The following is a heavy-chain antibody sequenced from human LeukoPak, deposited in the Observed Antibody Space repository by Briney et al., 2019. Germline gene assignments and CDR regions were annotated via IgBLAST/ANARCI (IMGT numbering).Heavy chain of an antibody. CDR2: IIPIFGTA. CDR3: ARDSRPSFGESSYYFDY. J-gene: IGHJ4*02. Sequence: SVKVSCKASGGTFSSYAISWVRQAPGQGLEWMGGIIPIFGTANYAQKFQGRVTITADESTSTAYMELSSLRSEDTAVYYCARDSRPSFGESSYYFDYWGQGTLVTVSS. V-gene: IGHV1-69*01. CDR1: GGTFSSYA. D-gene: IGHD3-10*01.